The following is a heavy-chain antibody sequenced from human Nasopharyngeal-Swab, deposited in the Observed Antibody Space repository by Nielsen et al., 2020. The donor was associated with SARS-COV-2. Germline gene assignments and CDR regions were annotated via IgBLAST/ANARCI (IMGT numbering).Heavy chain of an antibody. Sequence: GESLKISCAASGFTFSSYVMSWVRQAPGKGLEWVAHIKQSGSGQYYVDSVKGRFTISRDNAKNSLSLQMNSLRAEDTAVYYCARYCSTTSCPRGFDYWGQGTLVTVSS. CDR2: IKQSGSGQ. CDR1: GFTFSSYV. D-gene: IGHD2-2*01. CDR3: ARYCSTTSCPRGFDY. J-gene: IGHJ4*02. V-gene: IGHV3-7*01.